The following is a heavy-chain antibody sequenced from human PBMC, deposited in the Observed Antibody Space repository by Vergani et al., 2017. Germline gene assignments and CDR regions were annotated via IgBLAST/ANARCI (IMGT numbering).Heavy chain of an antibody. CDR3: ARGTEWEPFRSHFDY. D-gene: IGHD1-26*01. Sequence: QVQLVPSGAEVKTPGASVKVSCKASGYTFTGYYMHWVRQAPGQGLEWMGWINPNSGGTNYAQKFQGRVTMTRDTSISTAYMEPSRLRSDDTAVYYCARGTEWEPFRSHFDYWGQGTLVTVSS. CDR1: GYTFTGYY. CDR2: INPNSGGT. J-gene: IGHJ4*02. V-gene: IGHV1-2*02.